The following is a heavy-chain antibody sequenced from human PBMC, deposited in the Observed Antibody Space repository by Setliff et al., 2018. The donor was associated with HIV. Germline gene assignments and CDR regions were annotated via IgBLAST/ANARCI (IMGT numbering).Heavy chain of an antibody. D-gene: IGHD6-19*01. CDR3: ARGGYSSGWYGTFDI. J-gene: IGHJ3*02. Sequence: PSETLSLTCTVSGGSISTSYWNWIRQPPGKGLEWIAYIYISGTTNYNPSLKSRVTISLDTSRNQFSLKLASVTAADTAVYCCARGGYSSGWYGTFDIWGQGTMVTVSS. CDR2: IYISGTT. CDR1: GGSISTSY. V-gene: IGHV4-4*09.